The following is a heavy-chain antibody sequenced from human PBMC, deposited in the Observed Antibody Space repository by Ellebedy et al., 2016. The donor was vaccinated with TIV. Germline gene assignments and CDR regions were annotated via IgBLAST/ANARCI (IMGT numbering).Heavy chain of an antibody. V-gene: IGHV4-59*08. CDR1: GGSISSYY. CDR3: ARLGVGAARH. Sequence: MPSETLSLTCTVSGGSISSYYGNWIRQPPGKGLEWIGYIYHSGSTKYNPSLKSRVTMSVDTSKNQFSLKLISVTAADTAVYYCARLGVGAARHWGQGTLVTVSS. D-gene: IGHD1-26*01. CDR2: IYHSGST. J-gene: IGHJ4*02.